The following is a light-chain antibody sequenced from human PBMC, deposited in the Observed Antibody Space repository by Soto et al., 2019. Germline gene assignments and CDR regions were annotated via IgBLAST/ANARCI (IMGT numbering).Light chain of an antibody. Sequence: QSVLTQPPSVSAAPGQKVTISCSGSSSNIGKYYVSWYQQLPGTAPKLLIYQDNKRPSGIPDRFSGSKSGTSATLGITGLQTGDEADYYCATRDSSLSTHVVFGGGTKVTVL. CDR3: ATRDSSLSTHVV. CDR2: QDN. J-gene: IGLJ2*01. CDR1: SSNIGKYY. V-gene: IGLV1-51*02.